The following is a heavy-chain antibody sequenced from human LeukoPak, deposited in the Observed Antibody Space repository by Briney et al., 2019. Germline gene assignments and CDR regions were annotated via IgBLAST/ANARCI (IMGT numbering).Heavy chain of an antibody. D-gene: IGHD1-26*01. CDR2: ISISGDTT. CDR3: ARSIVGAIRGGDY. Sequence: GGSLRLSCVASGFTFSSHAMTWVRQAPGKGLEWVSAISISGDTTYYADAVKGRFTISRDNAKNSLYLQMNSLRAEDTAVYYCARSIVGAIRGGDYWGQGTLVTVSS. V-gene: IGHV3-23*01. CDR1: GFTFSSHA. J-gene: IGHJ4*02.